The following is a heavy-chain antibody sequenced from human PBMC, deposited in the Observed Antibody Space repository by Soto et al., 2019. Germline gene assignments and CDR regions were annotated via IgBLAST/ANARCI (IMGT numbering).Heavy chain of an antibody. CDR1: GFTFSSYG. Sequence: GGSLRLSCAASGFTFSSYGMHWVRQAPGKGLEWVAVIWYDGSNKYYADSVKGRFTISRDNSKNTLYLQMNSLRAEDTAVYYCARDGQLVLFYYYYYMDVWGKGTTVTVSS. V-gene: IGHV3-33*01. D-gene: IGHD6-13*01. J-gene: IGHJ6*03. CDR3: ARDGQLVLFYYYYYMDV. CDR2: IWYDGSNK.